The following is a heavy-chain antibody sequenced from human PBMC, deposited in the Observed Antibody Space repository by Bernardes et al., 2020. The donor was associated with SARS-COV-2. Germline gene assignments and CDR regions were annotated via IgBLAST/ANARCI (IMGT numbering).Heavy chain of an antibody. CDR1: GFTFSNYA. Sequence: GGSLRLSCAASGFTFSNYAMNWVRQAPGKGLEWVSTISGSGRSTYYADSVKGRFTISRDNSKNTLNLQINSLRAEDTALYYCVKDVPTYCSGGSCYSDSFDYWGQGTLVTVSA. D-gene: IGHD2-15*01. CDR3: VKDVPTYCSGGSCYSDSFDY. V-gene: IGHV3-23*01. CDR2: ISGSGRST. J-gene: IGHJ4*02.